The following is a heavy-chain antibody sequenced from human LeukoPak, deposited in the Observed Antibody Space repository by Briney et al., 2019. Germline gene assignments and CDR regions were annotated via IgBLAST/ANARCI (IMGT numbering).Heavy chain of an antibody. Sequence: ASVKVSCKASGGTFSSYAISWVRQAPGQGLEWMGGIIPIFGTANYAQKFQGRATITTDESTSTAYMELSSLRSEDTAVYYCARGYSGYDYGRGYYYYMDVWGKGTTVTVSS. J-gene: IGHJ6*03. V-gene: IGHV1-69*05. CDR2: IIPIFGTA. CDR1: GGTFSSYA. D-gene: IGHD5-12*01. CDR3: ARGYSGYDYGRGYYYYMDV.